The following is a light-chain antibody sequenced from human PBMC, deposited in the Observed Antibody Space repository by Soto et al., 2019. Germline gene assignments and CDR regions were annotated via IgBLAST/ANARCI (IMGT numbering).Light chain of an antibody. Sequence: ELVMTQSPATPSVSPGERATLSCRASQSISRNLAWSPQKPGQAPRLHIYGASTTATGIPARFSGSGSGTEFSLTISGLQSADTAVYFCQQYNSWPPYTLGQGTKLEIK. CDR2: GAS. V-gene: IGKV3-15*01. CDR1: QSISRN. CDR3: QQYNSWPPYT. J-gene: IGKJ2*01.